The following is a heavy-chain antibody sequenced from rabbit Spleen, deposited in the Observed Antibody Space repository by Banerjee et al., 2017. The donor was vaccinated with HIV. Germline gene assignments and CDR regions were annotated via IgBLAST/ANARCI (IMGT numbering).Heavy chain of an antibody. CDR2: INAITGRA. V-gene: IGHV1S45*01. J-gene: IGHJ4*01. CDR3: AKDPYNIGWGGNL. CDR1: GFDFSDKAV. D-gene: IGHD4-1*01. Sequence: QEQLKETGGGLVQPEGSLTLTCKASGFDFSDKAVMCWVRQAPGKGLQWIACINAITGRAVYATWAKGRFTFSKTSSTTVTLQMTSLTAADTATYFCAKDPYNIGWGGNLWGPGTLVTVS.